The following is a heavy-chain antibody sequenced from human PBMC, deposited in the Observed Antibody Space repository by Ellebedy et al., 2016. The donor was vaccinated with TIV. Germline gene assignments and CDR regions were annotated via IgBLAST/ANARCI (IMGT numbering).Heavy chain of an antibody. V-gene: IGHV3-7*01. CDR2: INEGGSEK. CDR3: ATRYCSDWSCSGSDLEH. D-gene: IGHD2-15*01. J-gene: IGHJ1*01. Sequence: GESLKISCAASGFAFSRHYMTWVRQAPGKGPEWVANINEGGSEKHYADSVTGRFTISRDNAENSVFLQMNTLRVEDTAVYYCATRYCSDWSCSGSDLEHWGQGTLVTVSS. CDR1: GFAFSRHY.